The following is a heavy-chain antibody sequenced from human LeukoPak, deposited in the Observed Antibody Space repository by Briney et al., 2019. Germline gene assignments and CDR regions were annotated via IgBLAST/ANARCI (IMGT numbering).Heavy chain of an antibody. V-gene: IGHV1-46*01. D-gene: IGHD5-18*01. CDR3: ARDKAPRYIYGLGL. CDR2: INPSGGSR. J-gene: IGHJ4*02. Sequence: ASVKVSCKASGYTFTSYYVHWVRQAPGQGLEWVGIINPSGGSRTYAQKFQGRVTMTRDTSTSTVYMELSSLRSDDTAVYYCARDKAPRYIYGLGLWGQGTLVTVSS. CDR1: GYTFTSYY.